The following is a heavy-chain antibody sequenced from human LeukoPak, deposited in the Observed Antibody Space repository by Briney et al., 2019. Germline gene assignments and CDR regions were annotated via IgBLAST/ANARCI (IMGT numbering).Heavy chain of an antibody. CDR3: ARVPTRVGYFDY. Sequence: GASVKVSCKASGYTFTSCYMHWVRQAPGQGLEWMGIINPSGGSTSYAQKFQGRVTMTRDTSTSTVYMELSSLRSEDTAVYYCARVPTRVGYFDYWGQGTLVTVSS. CDR2: INPSGGST. J-gene: IGHJ4*02. V-gene: IGHV1-46*01. D-gene: IGHD3-10*02. CDR1: GYTFTSCY.